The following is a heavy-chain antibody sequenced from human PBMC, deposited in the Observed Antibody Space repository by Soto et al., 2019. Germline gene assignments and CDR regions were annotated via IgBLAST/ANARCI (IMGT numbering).Heavy chain of an antibody. Sequence: GGSLRLSCAASGFTFSNAWMSWVRQAPGKGLEWVGRIKSKTDGGTTDYAAPVKGRFTISRDDSKNTLYLQMNSLKTEDTAVDYCTTDGVGRLDTAMAYFDYWGQGTLVTVSS. CDR2: IKSKTDGGTT. V-gene: IGHV3-15*01. CDR3: TTDGVGRLDTAMAYFDY. CDR1: GFTFSNAW. D-gene: IGHD5-18*01. J-gene: IGHJ4*02.